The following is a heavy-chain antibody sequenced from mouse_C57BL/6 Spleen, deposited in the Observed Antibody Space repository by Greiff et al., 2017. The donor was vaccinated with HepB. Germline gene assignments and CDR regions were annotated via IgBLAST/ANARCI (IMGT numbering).Heavy chain of an antibody. CDR2: IDPENGDT. CDR3: TTFPITTVVATGDFDY. Sequence: VQLKESGAELVRPGASVKLSCTASGFNIKDDYMHWVKQRPEQGLEWIGWIDPENGDTEYASKFQGKATITADTSSNTAYLQLSSLTSEDTAVYYCTTFPITTVVATGDFDYWGQGTTLTVSS. CDR1: GFNIKDDY. J-gene: IGHJ2*01. D-gene: IGHD1-1*01. V-gene: IGHV14-4*01.